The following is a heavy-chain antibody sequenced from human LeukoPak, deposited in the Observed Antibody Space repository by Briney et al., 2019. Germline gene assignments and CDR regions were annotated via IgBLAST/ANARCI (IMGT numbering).Heavy chain of an antibody. D-gene: IGHD2-2*02. J-gene: IGHJ4*02. CDR3: AREAMDPYYCSSTSCHNDY. V-gene: IGHV4-30-2*01. CDR2: IYHSGST. CDR1: GGSISSGGYY. Sequence: SETLSLTCTVSGGSISSGGYYWSWIRQPPGKGLEWIGYIYHSGSTYYNPSLKSRVTISVDRSKNQFSLKLSSVTAADTAVYYCAREAMDPYYCSSTSCHNDYWGQGTLVTVSS.